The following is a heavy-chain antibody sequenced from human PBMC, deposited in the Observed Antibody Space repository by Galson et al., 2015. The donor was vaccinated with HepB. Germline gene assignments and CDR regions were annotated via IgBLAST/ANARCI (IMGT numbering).Heavy chain of an antibody. CDR2: ISRDGNTK. V-gene: IGHV3-30-3*01. Sequence: SLRLSCAASGFTFNVNAMHWVRQAPGKGLEWVALISRDGNTKYYTDSVKGRFTILRANSKNTLYLQMNSLRAEDTAVYYCARDWSLADWGQGALVIVSS. J-gene: IGHJ1*01. D-gene: IGHD3-3*01. CDR1: GFTFNVNA. CDR3: ARDWSLAD.